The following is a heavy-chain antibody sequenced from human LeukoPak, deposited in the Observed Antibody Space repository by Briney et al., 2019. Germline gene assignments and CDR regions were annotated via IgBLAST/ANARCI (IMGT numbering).Heavy chain of an antibody. Sequence: GGSLRLSCAASGFTFSDYYMSWIRQAPGKGLEWVSYISSSGSTIYYADSVKGRFTISRDNAKNSLYLQMNSLRAEDTAVYYCATDTNLVDLIQGDGHEDENFDRWGQGTMVTVPS. J-gene: IGHJ3*02. CDR1: GFTFSDYY. CDR3: ATDTNLVDLIQGDGHEDENFDR. D-gene: IGHD1-26*01. CDR2: ISSSGSTI. V-gene: IGHV3-11*04.